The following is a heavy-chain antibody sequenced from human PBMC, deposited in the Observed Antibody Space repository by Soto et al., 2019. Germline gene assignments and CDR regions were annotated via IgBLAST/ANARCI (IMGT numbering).Heavy chain of an antibody. D-gene: IGHD6-19*01. CDR3: ARGHSSGWSDAFDI. CDR1: GGGFSSYA. Sequence: SVKVSCKASGGGFSSYAISWVRQAPGQGLEWMGGIIPIFGTANYAQKFQGRVTITADESTSTAYMELSSLRSEDTAVYYCARGHSSGWSDAFDIWGQGTMVTVSS. CDR2: IIPIFGTA. J-gene: IGHJ3*02. V-gene: IGHV1-69*13.